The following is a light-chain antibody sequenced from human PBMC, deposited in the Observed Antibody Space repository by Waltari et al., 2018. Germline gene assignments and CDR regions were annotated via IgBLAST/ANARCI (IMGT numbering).Light chain of an antibody. V-gene: IGKV2D-29*01. Sequence: DFVLTQTPLSLSVPPGEPASISCKSSQSLLHRDGKTYLYWYVQKAGQPPQLLIYEVSDRFSGVPDRFSGSGSRTDFTLKISRVEPDDVGVYYCLQTTELPFTFGPGTKVDLK. CDR2: EVS. CDR1: QSLLHRDGKTY. CDR3: LQTTELPFT. J-gene: IGKJ3*01.